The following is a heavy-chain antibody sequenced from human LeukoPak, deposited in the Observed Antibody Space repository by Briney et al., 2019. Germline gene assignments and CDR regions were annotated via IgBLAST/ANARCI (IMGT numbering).Heavy chain of an antibody. Sequence: SETLSLTCTVSGGSISTYYWSWVRQPPGKELEWIGQIYYSGSTNYSPSLESRVTISLDTSKSQFSLRLRSVTAADTAVYYCARARRIAARLYWYFDLWGRGTLVTVSS. CDR1: GGSISTYY. J-gene: IGHJ2*01. D-gene: IGHD6-6*01. V-gene: IGHV4-59*01. CDR3: ARARRIAARLYWYFDL. CDR2: IYYSGST.